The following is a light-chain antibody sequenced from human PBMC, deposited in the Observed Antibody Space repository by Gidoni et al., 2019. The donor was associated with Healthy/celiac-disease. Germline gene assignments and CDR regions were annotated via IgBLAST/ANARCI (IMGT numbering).Light chain of an antibody. CDR1: QGVSSSY. V-gene: IGKV3-20*01. CDR2: GAS. J-gene: IGKJ1*01. CDR3: QQYGSSPKT. Sequence: ETVLTQSLVTLSLSPGESATLSCRASQGVSSSYLAWYQQKPGQAPRLLIYGASSRATGILDRFRVRGAGTGFTLTISRLEPEDFAVYNCQQYGSSPKTFGQGTKVEIK.